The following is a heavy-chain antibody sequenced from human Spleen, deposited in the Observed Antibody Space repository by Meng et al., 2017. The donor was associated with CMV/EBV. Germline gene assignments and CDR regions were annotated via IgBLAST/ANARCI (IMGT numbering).Heavy chain of an antibody. J-gene: IGHJ3*02. D-gene: IGHD3-22*01. CDR2: TNSDGSST. CDR3: AKTNYDSSGWHAFDI. CDR1: GFTFSGSG. Sequence: GESLKISCAVSGFTFSGSGMAWVRQARGKGLVWVSRTNSDGSSTRYADSVKGRFTISRDNSKNTLYLQMNSLRAEDTAVYYCAKTNYDSSGWHAFDIWGQGTMVTVSS. V-gene: IGHV3-74*01.